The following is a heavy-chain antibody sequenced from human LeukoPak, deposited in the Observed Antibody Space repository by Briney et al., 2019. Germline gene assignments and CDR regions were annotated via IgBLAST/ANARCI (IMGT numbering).Heavy chain of an antibody. D-gene: IGHD4-17*01. CDR2: ISYDGSNK. CDR3: ARDGDYGDYGGYYYYYMDV. J-gene: IGHJ6*03. Sequence: PGGSLRLSCAASGFTFSSYAMHWVRQAPGKGLEWVAVISYDGSNKYYADSVKGRFTISRDNSKNTLYLQMNSLRAEDTAVYYCARDGDYGDYGGYYYYYMDVWGKGTTVTVSS. CDR1: GFTFSSYA. V-gene: IGHV3-30*04.